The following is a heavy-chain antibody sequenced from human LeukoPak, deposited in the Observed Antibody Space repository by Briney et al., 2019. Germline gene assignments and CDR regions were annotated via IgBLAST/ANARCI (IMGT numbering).Heavy chain of an antibody. CDR3: ARDSAYYYGSGSYSVYYYYYYGMDV. V-gene: IGHV3-7*01. Sequence: GGSPRLSCAASGFTFSSYWTSWVRQAPGKGLEWVANIKQDGSEKYYVDSVKGRFTISRDNAKNSLYLQMNSLRAEDTAVYYCARDSAYYYGSGSYSVYYYYYYGMDVWGQGTTVTVSS. CDR1: GFTFSSYW. J-gene: IGHJ6*02. CDR2: IKQDGSEK. D-gene: IGHD3-10*01.